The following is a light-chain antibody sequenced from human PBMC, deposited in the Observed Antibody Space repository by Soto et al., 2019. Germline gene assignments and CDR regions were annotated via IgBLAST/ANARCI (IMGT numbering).Light chain of an antibody. V-gene: IGKV1-5*03. Sequence: DIQMTQSPSTLSASVGDRVTITCRASQSISSWLAWYQQKPGKAPKLLIYKASSLESGVPSRFSGSGSGTEFTLTIRRLQPDDFATYYCQQYNSYRWTFGQGTKVEIK. CDR3: QQYNSYRWT. CDR2: KAS. J-gene: IGKJ1*01. CDR1: QSISSW.